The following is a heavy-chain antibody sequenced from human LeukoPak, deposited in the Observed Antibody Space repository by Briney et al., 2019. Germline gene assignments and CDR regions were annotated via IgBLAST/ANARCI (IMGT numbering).Heavy chain of an antibody. Sequence: GGSLRLSCAASGFTFSSYWMHWVRQDPGRGLLWVSRINTQGTYTNYADSVKGRFTISRDNAKNTLYLQMSSLRADDTAVYYCVIDLGDYNDFWGQGTLVSVSS. CDR1: GFTFSSYW. J-gene: IGHJ4*02. D-gene: IGHD2-15*01. V-gene: IGHV3-74*01. CDR2: INTQGTYT. CDR3: VIDLGDYNDF.